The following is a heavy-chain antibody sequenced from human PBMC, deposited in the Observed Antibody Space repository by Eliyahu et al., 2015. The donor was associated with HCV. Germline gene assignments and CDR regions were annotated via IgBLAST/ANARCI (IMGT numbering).Heavy chain of an antibody. Sequence: QVQLVESGGGVVQTGRSLRLSCAASGFXLSNSPMHWVRQAPGKGLEWVAVISPDGSGKSYADSVKGRLTISRDNSDNTVSLQMDSLRDEDTALYYCAREVYSSGRAGIFDYWGQGTQVIVSS. CDR3: AREVYSSGRAGIFDY. CDR1: GFXLSNSP. V-gene: IGHV3-30-3*01. D-gene: IGHD3-22*01. J-gene: IGHJ4*02. CDR2: ISPDGSGK.